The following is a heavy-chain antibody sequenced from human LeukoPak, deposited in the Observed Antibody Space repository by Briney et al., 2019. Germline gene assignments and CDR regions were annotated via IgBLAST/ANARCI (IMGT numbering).Heavy chain of an antibody. CDR1: GFTFSSYG. V-gene: IGHV3-30*03. J-gene: IGHJ6*04. Sequence: GGSLRLSCAASGFTFSSYGMHWVRQAPGKGLEWVAVISYDGSNKYYADSVKGRFTISRDNTKNSLYLQMNSLRAEDTAVYYCARGRVPAALYYYYYGMDVWGKGTTVTVSS. CDR3: ARGRVPAALYYYYYGMDV. CDR2: ISYDGSNK. D-gene: IGHD2-2*01.